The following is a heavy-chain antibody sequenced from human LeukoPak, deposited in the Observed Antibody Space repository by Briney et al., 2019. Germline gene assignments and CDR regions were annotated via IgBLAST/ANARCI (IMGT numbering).Heavy chain of an antibody. D-gene: IGHD6-13*01. V-gene: IGHV3-30*19. Sequence: GRSLRLSCAASGFPFSSYGMHWVRQAPGKGLEWVAAISYDGSNKYYADSVKGRFTVSRDNSKNTLYLQLNSLRAEDTAVYYCASQIAAAGTYLTPHYWGQGTLVTVSS. CDR2: ISYDGSNK. J-gene: IGHJ4*02. CDR1: GFPFSSYG. CDR3: ASQIAAAGTYLTPHY.